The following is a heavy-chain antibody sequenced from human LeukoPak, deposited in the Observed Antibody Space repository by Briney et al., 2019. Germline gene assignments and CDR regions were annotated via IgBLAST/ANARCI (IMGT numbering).Heavy chain of an antibody. CDR1: GGSISSGGYY. Sequence: SETLSLTCTVSGGSISSGGYYWSWIRQPPRKGLEWIGYIYNRGSTNYNPSLKSRVTISVDTSKNQFSLKLSSVTAADTAVYYCAREGNYDILTGLDAFDIWGQGTMVTVSS. D-gene: IGHD3-9*01. CDR2: IYNRGST. CDR3: AREGNYDILTGLDAFDI. J-gene: IGHJ3*02. V-gene: IGHV4-61*08.